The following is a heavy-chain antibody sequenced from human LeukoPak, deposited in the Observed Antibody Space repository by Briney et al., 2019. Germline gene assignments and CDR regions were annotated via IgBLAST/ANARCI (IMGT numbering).Heavy chain of an antibody. CDR3: ARGRVSSSTWYSTYYYFFYMDF. CDR2: VDHTGST. Sequence: PGGSLRLSCAASGFTFSNAWMSWVRQAPGKGLEWVGYVDHTGSTKFNPSLNGRVSISRDTSNNFFSLRLRSVTAADTAVYFCARGRVSSSTWYSTYYYFFYMDFWGKGTTVTVSS. CDR1: GFTFSNAW. D-gene: IGHD4-11*01. V-gene: IGHV4-59*01. J-gene: IGHJ6*03.